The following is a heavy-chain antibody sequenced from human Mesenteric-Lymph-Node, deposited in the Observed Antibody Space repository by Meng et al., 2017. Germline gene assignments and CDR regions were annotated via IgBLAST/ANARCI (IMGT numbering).Heavy chain of an antibody. CDR1: GGTFSSDA. V-gene: IGHV1-69*01. CDR3: ARGYYYDSSGYYGPFDY. J-gene: IGHJ4*02. CDR2: ITPIFGTA. Sequence: VERGQSGGERKKRVASVKVSSKAPGGTFSSDAISWGRQAPGQGVEWMGGITPIFGTANYAQKFQGRVTITADESTSTAYMELSSLRSEDTAVYYCARGYYYDSSGYYGPFDYWGQGTLVTVSS. D-gene: IGHD3-22*01.